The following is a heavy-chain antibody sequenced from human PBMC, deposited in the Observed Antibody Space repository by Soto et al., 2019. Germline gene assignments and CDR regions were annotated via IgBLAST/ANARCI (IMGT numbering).Heavy chain of an antibody. CDR3: ARGFNWNYGNYYYYYYGMDV. J-gene: IGHJ6*02. CDR2: INHSGST. Sequence: SETLSLTCAVYGGSFSGYYWSWIRQPPGKGLEWIGEINHSGSTNYNPSLKSRVTISVDTSKNQFSLKLSSVTAADTAVYYCARGFNWNYGNYYYYYYGMDVWGQGTTVSVSS. D-gene: IGHD1-7*01. V-gene: IGHV4-34*01. CDR1: GGSFSGYY.